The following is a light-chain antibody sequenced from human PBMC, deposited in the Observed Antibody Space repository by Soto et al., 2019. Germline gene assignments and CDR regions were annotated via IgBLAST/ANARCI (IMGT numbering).Light chain of an antibody. J-gene: IGKJ1*01. V-gene: IGKV1-39*01. CDR2: DAS. Sequence: IEVTQSPSSLAASLGDRVTITCRASQTIGTYVNWYRQKSGAAPELLIYDASTLQSGVPSRFRGGASGTDFTLTISSLQLDDFATYYCQQYNSYSPWTFGQGTKVDI. CDR1: QTIGTY. CDR3: QQYNSYSPWT.